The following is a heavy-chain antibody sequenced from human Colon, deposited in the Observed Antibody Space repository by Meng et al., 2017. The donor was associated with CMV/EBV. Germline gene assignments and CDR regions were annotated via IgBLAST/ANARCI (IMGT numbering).Heavy chain of an antibody. CDR2: INPSGGST. D-gene: IGHD1-1*01. CDR3: ARDFEQLERLGGWFDP. Sequence: SGYTFTSYYMHWVRQAPGQGLEWMGIINPSGGSTSYAQKFQGRVTMTRDTSTSTVYMELSSLRSEDTAVYYCARDFEQLERLGGWFDPWGQGTLVTVSS. CDR1: GYTFTSYY. J-gene: IGHJ5*02. V-gene: IGHV1-46*01.